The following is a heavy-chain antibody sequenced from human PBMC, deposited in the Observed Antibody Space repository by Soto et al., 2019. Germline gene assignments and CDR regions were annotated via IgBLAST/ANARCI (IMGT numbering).Heavy chain of an antibody. D-gene: IGHD6-13*01. CDR2: ISSGGST. CDR3: AREGLLYSSSWYIDY. Sequence: GGSLRLSCAACGFTVSSNYMSWVRQAPGKGLEWVSVISSGGSTYYADSVKGRFTISRDNSKNTLYLQMNSLRAEDTAVYYCAREGLLYSSSWYIDYWGQGTLVTVSS. J-gene: IGHJ4*02. CDR1: GFTVSSNY. V-gene: IGHV3-66*01.